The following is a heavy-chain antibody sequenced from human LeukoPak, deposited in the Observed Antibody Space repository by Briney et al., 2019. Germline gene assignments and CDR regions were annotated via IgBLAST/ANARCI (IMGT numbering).Heavy chain of an antibody. CDR3: ARIVGAPNWFDP. D-gene: IGHD1-26*01. CDR1: GGSISSRSDY. V-gene: IGHV4-39*07. J-gene: IGHJ5*02. Sequence: KPSETLSLTCTVSGGSISSRSDYWGWIRQPPGEGLEWIGSIYYSGSTYYNPSLKSRVTISVDTSKNQFSLRLSSVTAADTAVYYCARIVGAPNWFDPWGQGTLVTVSS. CDR2: IYYSGST.